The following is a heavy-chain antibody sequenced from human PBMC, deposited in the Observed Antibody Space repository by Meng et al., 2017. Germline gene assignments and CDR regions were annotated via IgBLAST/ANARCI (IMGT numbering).Heavy chain of an antibody. CDR1: GGPFSSYA. CDR3: ARDKRPSSSWYGNWFDP. CDR2: IIPIFGTA. D-gene: IGHD6-13*01. Sequence: QVQRGQSWAEGRKPGSSVKVSCKVSGGPFSSYAISWVRQAPGQWLEWMGGIIPIFGTANYAQKFQGRVTITADKSTSTAYMELSSLRSEDTAVYYCARDKRPSSSWYGNWFDPWGQGTLVTVSS. V-gene: IGHV1-69*14. J-gene: IGHJ5*02.